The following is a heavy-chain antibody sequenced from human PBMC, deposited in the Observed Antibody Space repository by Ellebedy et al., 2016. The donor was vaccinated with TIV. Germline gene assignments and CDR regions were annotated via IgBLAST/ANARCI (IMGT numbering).Heavy chain of an antibody. J-gene: IGHJ4*02. CDR1: QFTFKIYS. D-gene: IGHD1-26*01. CDR2: ISGRGIKT. Sequence: GGSLRLXXEASQFTFKIYSMAWVRQAPGKGLEWVASISGRGIKTYYEDSVKGRFTIARDNSKNTLYLQMNSLRPEDTAAYYCARERMGAYYFDYWGQGTLVTVSS. CDR3: ARERMGAYYFDY. V-gene: IGHV3-23*01.